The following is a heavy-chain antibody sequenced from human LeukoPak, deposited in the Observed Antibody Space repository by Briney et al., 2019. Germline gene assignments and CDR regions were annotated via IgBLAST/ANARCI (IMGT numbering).Heavy chain of an antibody. CDR3: ARHLYSGGSLNWFDP. CDR1: GGSISSHY. D-gene: IGHD6-19*01. Sequence: SETPSLTCTVSGGSISSHYWSWIRQPPGRGLEWIGYVYYSGSTNYSPSLKSRVTISVDTSKNQFSLKLNYVTAADTAVYYCARHLYSGGSLNWFDPWGQGTLVTVSS. V-gene: IGHV4-59*08. CDR2: VYYSGST. J-gene: IGHJ5*02.